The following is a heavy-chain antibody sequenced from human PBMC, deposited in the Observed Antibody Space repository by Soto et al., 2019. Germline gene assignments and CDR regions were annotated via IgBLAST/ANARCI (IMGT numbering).Heavy chain of an antibody. V-gene: IGHV3-23*01. CDR1: GFTFSSYA. D-gene: IGHD1-1*01. J-gene: IGHJ4*02. CDR3: AKAQRYCNNWSLAPLYYFDY. Sequence: PGGSLRLSCAASGFTFSSYAMTWVRQAPGKGLEWVSGISGGGDTTYYADSVKGRFTISRDSSENTVYLQMNSLRAEDTALYYCAKAQRYCNNWSLAPLYYFDYWGQRTLVTGSS. CDR2: ISGGGDTT.